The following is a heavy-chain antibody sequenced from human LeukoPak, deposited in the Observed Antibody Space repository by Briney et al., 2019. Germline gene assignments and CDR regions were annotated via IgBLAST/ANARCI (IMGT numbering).Heavy chain of an antibody. Sequence: PSQTLSLTCAVSGGSISSGGYSWSWIRQPPGKGLEWIGYIYHSGSTYYNPSLKSRVTISVDRSKNQFSLKLSSVTAADTAVYYCARTTGIHSYFEDWGQGTLVTVSS. CDR3: ARTTGIHSYFED. J-gene: IGHJ4*02. D-gene: IGHD1-1*01. CDR1: GGSISSGGYS. V-gene: IGHV4-30-2*01. CDR2: IYHSGST.